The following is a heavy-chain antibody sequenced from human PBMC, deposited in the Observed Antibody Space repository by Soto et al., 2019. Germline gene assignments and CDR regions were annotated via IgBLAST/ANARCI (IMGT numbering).Heavy chain of an antibody. CDR3: ARDXITGLFDY. CDR2: INHSGST. Sequence: SETLSLTCAVYGGSFSGYYWTWIRQPPGTGLEWIGEINHSGSTNYNPSLKSRVTISVDTSKNQFSLKPTSVTAADTAVYYCARDXITGLFDYWGQGTLVT. D-gene: IGHD2-8*02. J-gene: IGHJ4*02. V-gene: IGHV4-34*01. CDR1: GGSFSGYY.